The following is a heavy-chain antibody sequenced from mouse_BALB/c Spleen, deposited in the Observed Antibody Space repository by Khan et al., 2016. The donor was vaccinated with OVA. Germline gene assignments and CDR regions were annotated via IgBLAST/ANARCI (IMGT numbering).Heavy chain of an antibody. Sequence: QVQLKESGPGLVAPSQSLSITCTVSGFSLTSNGVSWVRQPPGKGLEWLGVIWGDGSTNYHSVLKSRLSISKDDSKSQVFLKVNSLHIDDTAMYYCAKETWGNFVAMDYWGQGTSVTVFS. J-gene: IGHJ4*01. CDR2: IWGDGST. CDR1: GFSLTSNG. V-gene: IGHV2-3*01. D-gene: IGHD2-1*01. CDR3: AKETWGNFVAMDY.